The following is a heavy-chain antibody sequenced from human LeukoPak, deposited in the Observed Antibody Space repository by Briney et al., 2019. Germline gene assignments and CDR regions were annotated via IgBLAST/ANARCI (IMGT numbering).Heavy chain of an antibody. V-gene: IGHV3-11*04. CDR2: ISSSGSTI. CDR3: ARDLAGRYFDWAPPNHYYGMDV. D-gene: IGHD3-9*01. Sequence: GGSLRLSCAASGFTFSDYYMSWIRQAPGKGLEWVSYISSSGSTIYYADSVKGRFTISRDNSKNTLFLQMNSLRAEDTAVYYCARDLAGRYFDWAPPNHYYGMDVWGQGTTVTVSS. CDR1: GFTFSDYY. J-gene: IGHJ6*02.